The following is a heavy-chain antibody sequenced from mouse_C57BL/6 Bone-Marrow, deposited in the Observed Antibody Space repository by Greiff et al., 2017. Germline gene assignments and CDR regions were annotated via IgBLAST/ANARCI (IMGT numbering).Heavy chain of an antibody. CDR3: ARHDYSNYWYFDV. D-gene: IGHD2-5*01. CDR2: IYPGSGST. V-gene: IGHV1-55*01. CDR1: GYTFTSYW. Sequence: QVQLLQPGAELVKPGASVKMSCKASGYTFTSYWITWVQQRPGQGLEWIGDIYPGSGSTNYNEKFTSKATLTVDTSSSTAYMQLSSLTSEDSAVDYCARHDYSNYWYFDVWGTGTTVTVSS. J-gene: IGHJ1*03.